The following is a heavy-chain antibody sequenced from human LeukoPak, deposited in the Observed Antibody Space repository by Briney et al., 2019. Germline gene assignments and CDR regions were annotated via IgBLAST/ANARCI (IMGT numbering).Heavy chain of an antibody. CDR2: FDPEPGET. CDR1: GHTLTELS. Sequence: GASVKVSCKVSGHTLTELSMHWVRQAPGKGLEWMGGFDPEPGETVYAQKFRGRVSMTEDTSTDTAYMELSSLKSEDTAMYYCATIPMVRGIIVDYWGQGTLITVSS. D-gene: IGHD3-10*01. CDR3: ATIPMVRGIIVDY. J-gene: IGHJ4*02. V-gene: IGHV1-24*01.